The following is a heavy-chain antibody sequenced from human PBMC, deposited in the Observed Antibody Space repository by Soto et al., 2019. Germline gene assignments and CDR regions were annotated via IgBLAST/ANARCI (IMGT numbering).Heavy chain of an antibody. Sequence: ASVKVSCKASGYTFISYGINWVRQATGQGLEWMGWMNPNSGNTGYAQKFQGRGTMTRNTSISTAYMELSSLRAEDTAVYYCARAPLYYDFWRGYSRPSYGMDVCGQGTTVTVSS. V-gene: IGHV1-8*02. CDR3: ARAPLYYDFWRGYSRPSYGMDV. CDR1: GYTFISYG. J-gene: IGHJ6*02. CDR2: MNPNSGNT. D-gene: IGHD3-3*01.